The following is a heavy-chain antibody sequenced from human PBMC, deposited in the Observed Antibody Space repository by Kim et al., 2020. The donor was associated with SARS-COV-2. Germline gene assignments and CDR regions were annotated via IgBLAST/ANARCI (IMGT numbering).Heavy chain of an antibody. CDR2: ISAYNGNT. V-gene: IGHV1-18*04. CDR1: GYTFTSYG. J-gene: IGHJ1*01. Sequence: ASVKVSCKASGYTFTSYGISWVRQAPGQGLEWMGWISAYNGNTNYAQKLQGRVTMTTDTSTSTAYMELRSLRSDDTAVYYCARVIRCSGGSCYRGYFQHWGQGTLVTVSS. CDR3: ARVIRCSGGSCYRGYFQH. D-gene: IGHD2-15*01.